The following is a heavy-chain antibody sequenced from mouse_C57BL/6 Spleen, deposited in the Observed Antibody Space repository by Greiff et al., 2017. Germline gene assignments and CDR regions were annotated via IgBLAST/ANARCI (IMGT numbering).Heavy chain of an antibody. CDR2: IDPETGGT. Sequence: QVQLQQSGAELVRPGASVTLSCKASGYTFTDYEMHWVKQTPVHGLEWIGAIDPETGGTAYNQKFKGKAILTADKSSSTAYLELRSLASEDSAVYYCTRVGLDDYDVGWYLDVWRAGTTVT. J-gene: IGHJ1*01. D-gene: IGHD2-4*01. V-gene: IGHV1-15*01. CDR3: TRVGLDDYDVGWYLDV. CDR1: GYTFTDYE.